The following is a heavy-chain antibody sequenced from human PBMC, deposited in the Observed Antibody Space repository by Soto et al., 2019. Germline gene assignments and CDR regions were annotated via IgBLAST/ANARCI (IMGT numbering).Heavy chain of an antibody. V-gene: IGHV5-51*01. Sequence: LGESLKISCKVPGNDFPYNWIGWVRQMPGKGLEWMGIIYPGDSDTKYSPSSRGQVTISADKSITTAFLQWTSLKASDTAMYYCARLGSNSSGYYYFDYWGQGTLVTVSS. CDR1: GNDFPYNW. CDR2: IYPGDSDT. CDR3: ARLGSNSSGYYYFDY. J-gene: IGHJ4*01. D-gene: IGHD5-12*01.